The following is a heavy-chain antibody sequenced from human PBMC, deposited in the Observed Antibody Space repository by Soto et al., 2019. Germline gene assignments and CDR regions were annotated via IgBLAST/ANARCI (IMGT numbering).Heavy chain of an antibody. D-gene: IGHD3-22*01. V-gene: IGHV3-53*01. CDR1: GFTVSTNY. J-gene: IGHJ1*01. CDR2: IYRGGST. CDR3: ATGPYYHDDSGPPPGD. Sequence: EVQLVESGGGLIQPGGSLRLSCAASGFTVSTNYMSWVRQAPGKGLEWVSLIYRGGSTYYADSVKGRFTISRDNSKNTLYRQMNSLGAGDTAVYDCATGPYYHDDSGPPPGDWGQGTLVTVSS.